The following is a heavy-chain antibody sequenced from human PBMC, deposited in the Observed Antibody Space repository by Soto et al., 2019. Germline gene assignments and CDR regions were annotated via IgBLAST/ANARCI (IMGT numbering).Heavy chain of an antibody. CDR3: AREVFCSGGSCYSKGLDY. V-gene: IGHV1-69*12. Sequence: QVQLVQSGAEVKKPGSSVKVSCKASGGTFSSYAISWVRQAPGQGLEWMGGIIPIFGTANYAQKFQGRVTITADXXAXTXXRELSSRRSEDTAVYYCAREVFCSGGSCYSKGLDYWGQGTLVTVSS. CDR2: IIPIFGTA. D-gene: IGHD2-15*01. J-gene: IGHJ4*02. CDR1: GGTFSSYA.